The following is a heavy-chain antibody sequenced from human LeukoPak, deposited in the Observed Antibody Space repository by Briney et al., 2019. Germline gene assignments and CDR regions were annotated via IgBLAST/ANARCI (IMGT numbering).Heavy chain of an antibody. J-gene: IGHJ4*02. CDR2: FYYSGST. CDR3: ARHEGVTGYYPLDY. Sequence: SETLSLTCTVSGGSISSNYWSWMRQPPGKGLEWIGYFYYSGSTTYNPSLKSRVTISVDTSRNQFSLKLSSMTAADTAIYYCARHEGVTGYYPLDYWGQGTLVTVSS. D-gene: IGHD3-9*01. V-gene: IGHV4-59*08. CDR1: GGSISSNY.